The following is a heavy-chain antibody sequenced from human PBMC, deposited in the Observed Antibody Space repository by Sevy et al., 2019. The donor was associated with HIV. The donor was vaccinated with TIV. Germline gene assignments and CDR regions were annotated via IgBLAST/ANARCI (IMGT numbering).Heavy chain of an antibody. Sequence: ASVKVSCKASGYTFTSYYMHWVRQAPGQGLEWMGIINPSGGSTSYAQKFQGRVTMTRETSTSTVYMELRSLRSEDTAVYYCARQVATIREYYYYGMDVWGQGTTVTVSS. V-gene: IGHV1-46*01. CDR2: INPSGGST. CDR3: ARQVATIREYYYYGMDV. CDR1: GYTFTSYY. D-gene: IGHD5-12*01. J-gene: IGHJ6*02.